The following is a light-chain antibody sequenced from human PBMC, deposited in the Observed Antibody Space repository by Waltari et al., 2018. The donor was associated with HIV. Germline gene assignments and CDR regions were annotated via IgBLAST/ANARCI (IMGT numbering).Light chain of an antibody. CDR2: WAS. Sequence: DLAITQHPDSLAVSLGERATINFTSSRSVLSISNDRNYLAWYQQKSGQPPRLLIYWASSRESGVPARFSGSGSRTDFTLTINSLQAEDVAVYYCQQYYTTPLTFGGGTKVEIK. CDR1: RSVLSISNDRNY. J-gene: IGKJ4*01. V-gene: IGKV4-1*01. CDR3: QQYYTTPLT.